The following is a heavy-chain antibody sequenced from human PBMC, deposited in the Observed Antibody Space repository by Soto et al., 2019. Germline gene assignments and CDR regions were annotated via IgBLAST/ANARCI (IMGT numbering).Heavy chain of an antibody. CDR3: ARAAGIMTRGFHGMDV. CDR2: ISSTSATI. Sequence: EVQLVESGGGLVQPGGSLRLSCTASGFAFSSYEMNWVRQAPGKGPEWVSYISSTSATIHYVDSVKGRFTISRDNAKNPVYLQMNSLRAEDSAIYYCARAAGIMTRGFHGMDVWGQGTTVTVSS. J-gene: IGHJ6*02. CDR1: GFAFSSYE. V-gene: IGHV3-48*03. D-gene: IGHD3-10*01.